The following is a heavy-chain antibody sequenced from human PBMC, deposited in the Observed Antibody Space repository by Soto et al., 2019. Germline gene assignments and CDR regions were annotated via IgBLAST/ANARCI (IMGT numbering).Heavy chain of an antibody. CDR3: ARGLVARSAAGTNYFDY. V-gene: IGHV4-59*01. Sequence: SETLSLTCTVSGGSIGGYYWSWIRQPPGKGLEWIGYIYYSGSTNYNPSLKSRVTISVDTSKNQFSLKLSSVTAADTAVYYCARGLVARSAAGTNYFDYWGQGTLVTVSS. CDR2: IYYSGST. CDR1: GGSIGGYY. D-gene: IGHD6-13*01. J-gene: IGHJ4*02.